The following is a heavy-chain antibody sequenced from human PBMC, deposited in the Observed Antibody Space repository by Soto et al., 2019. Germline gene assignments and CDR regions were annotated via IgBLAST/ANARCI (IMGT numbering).Heavy chain of an antibody. CDR2: INPNSGGT. CDR3: AREWGFGNSSSPNWFDP. V-gene: IGHV1-2*04. J-gene: IGHJ5*02. Sequence: ASVKVSCKASGYTFTGYYMHWVRQAPGQGLEWMGWINPNSGGTNYAQKFQGWVTMTRDTSISTAYMELSRLRSDDTAVYYCAREWGFGNSSSPNWFDPWGQGTLVTVSS. D-gene: IGHD6-6*01. CDR1: GYTFTGYY.